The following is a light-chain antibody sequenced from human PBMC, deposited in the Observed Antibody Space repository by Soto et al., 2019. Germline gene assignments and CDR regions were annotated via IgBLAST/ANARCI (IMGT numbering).Light chain of an antibody. V-gene: IGLV2-14*03. Sequence: QSVLTQPASVSGSPGQSITISCTGTSSDVGGYNFVSWYQQHPGKAPKLMIYEVTSRPSGVSNRFSGSKPGNTPSLTPSGLQAEDKADYYCNSYTTSSTRVFGTGTKVTVL. CDR2: EVT. J-gene: IGLJ1*01. CDR1: SSDVGGYNF. CDR3: NSYTTSSTRV.